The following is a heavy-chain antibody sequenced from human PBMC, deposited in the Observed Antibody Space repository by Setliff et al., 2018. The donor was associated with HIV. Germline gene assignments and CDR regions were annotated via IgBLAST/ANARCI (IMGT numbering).Heavy chain of an antibody. CDR2: IYNNGNA. Sequence: SETLSLTCTVSGDSFNSYYWFWIRQTPGEGLEYIGYIYNNGNAYYNPSFKGRVILSVDRSKSQFSLRVNSVTAADTAVYFCAGSSHIGIRKLWFVSWGQGTLVTVSS. CDR3: AGSSHIGIRKLWFVS. D-gene: IGHD2-21*01. V-gene: IGHV4-59*01. J-gene: IGHJ5*01. CDR1: GDSFNSYY.